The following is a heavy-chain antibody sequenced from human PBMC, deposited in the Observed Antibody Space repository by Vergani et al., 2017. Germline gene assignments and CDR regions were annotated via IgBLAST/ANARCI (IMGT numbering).Heavy chain of an antibody. Sequence: QVQLVESGGGVVQRGGSLRLSCATSGFTLSNYDMQWIRQGPVKGLEFVAFIQFDGSNQYYADSVKGRFTLSRDFSKNTLYLQINSLRTDDTATYYCAKHFRGWGIDYWGQGTQVIVSS. CDR1: GFTLSNYD. J-gene: IGHJ4*02. D-gene: IGHD3-16*01. CDR2: IQFDGSNQ. V-gene: IGHV3-30*02. CDR3: AKHFRGWGIDY.